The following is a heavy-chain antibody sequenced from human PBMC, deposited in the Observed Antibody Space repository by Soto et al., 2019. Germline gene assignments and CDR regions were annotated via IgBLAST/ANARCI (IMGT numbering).Heavy chain of an antibody. D-gene: IGHD3-10*01. V-gene: IGHV5-51*01. J-gene: IGHJ6*02. CDR3: TRPLWFGENKAYYYGMDV. Sequence: GEALKDSCKGSGYSFTSHWIGWGRQMPGKSLESMGNIYPGGSYNRYSPSFQGQVTISADKSIRNAYMQWTSLKASDNAMCYWTRPLWFGENKAYYYGMDVWGQGTTVTVSS. CDR1: GYSFTSHW. CDR2: IYPGGSYN.